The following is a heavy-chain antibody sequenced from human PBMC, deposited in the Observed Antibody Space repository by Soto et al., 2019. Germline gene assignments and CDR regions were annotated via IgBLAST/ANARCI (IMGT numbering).Heavy chain of an antibody. CDR3: VKDMKSDGAWGFGAFDI. V-gene: IGHV3-9*01. J-gene: IGHJ3*02. CDR1: GFTFDDYA. CDR2: ISWNSDNI. Sequence: EVQLVESGGGLVQPGRSLRLSCAASGFTFDDYAMHWVRQAPGKGLEWVSTISWNSDNIHYADSVKGRFTISRDNAKNSLYLQMNSLRAEDTAVHYCVKDMKSDGAWGFGAFDIWGQGTMVTVSS. D-gene: IGHD3-10*01.